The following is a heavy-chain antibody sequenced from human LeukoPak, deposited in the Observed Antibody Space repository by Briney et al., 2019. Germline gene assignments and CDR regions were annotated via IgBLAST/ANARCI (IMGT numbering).Heavy chain of an antibody. CDR2: FDPGDGET. Sequence: ASVKVSCKVSGYTLTELSMHWVRQAPGKGLEWMGGFDPGDGETIYAQKFQGRVTMTEDTSTDTAYMELSSLRSEDTAVYYCATDVREDSWLDLDYWGQGTLVTVSS. D-gene: IGHD6-19*01. J-gene: IGHJ4*02. CDR3: ATDVREDSWLDLDY. CDR1: GYTLTELS. V-gene: IGHV1-24*01.